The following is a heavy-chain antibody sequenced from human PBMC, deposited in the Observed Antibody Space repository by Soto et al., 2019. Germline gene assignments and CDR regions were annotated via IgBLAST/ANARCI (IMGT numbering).Heavy chain of an antibody. CDR1: GYTFTGYY. J-gene: IGHJ4*02. CDR2: INPNSGGT. Sequence: ASVKVSCKASGYTFTGYYMHWVRQAPGQGLEWMGWINPNSGGTKYAQKFQGRVTMTRDTSISTAYMELSRLRSDDTAVYYCARDLDFWSGYPLDYWGQGTLVTVSS. D-gene: IGHD3-3*01. CDR3: ARDLDFWSGYPLDY. V-gene: IGHV1-2*02.